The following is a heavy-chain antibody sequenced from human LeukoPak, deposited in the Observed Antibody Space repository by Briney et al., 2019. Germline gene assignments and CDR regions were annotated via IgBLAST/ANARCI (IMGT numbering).Heavy chain of an antibody. CDR3: ARFGSKAGYYYYYYMDV. D-gene: IGHD6-13*01. Sequence: SETLSLTCAVYGGSFSGYYWSWIRQPPGKGLEWIGEINHSGSTNYNPSLKSRVTISVDTSKNQFSLKLSSVTAADTAVYYCARFGSKAGYYYYYYMDVWGKGTTVTVSS. V-gene: IGHV4-34*01. CDR1: GGSFSGYY. J-gene: IGHJ6*03. CDR2: INHSGST.